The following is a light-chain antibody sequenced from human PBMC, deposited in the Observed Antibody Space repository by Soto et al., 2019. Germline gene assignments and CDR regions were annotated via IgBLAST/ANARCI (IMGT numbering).Light chain of an antibody. J-gene: IGLJ3*02. CDR3: CSYAGNSNLV. Sequence: QSALTQPASVSGSPGQSITISCTGTSSNVGSYNLVSWYQQHPGKVPKLMVYDDSKRPSGVSNRFSGSKSGNTASLTISGLQAEDEADYYCCSYAGNSNLVFGGGTKLTVL. CDR2: DDS. V-gene: IGLV2-23*01. CDR1: SSNVGSYNL.